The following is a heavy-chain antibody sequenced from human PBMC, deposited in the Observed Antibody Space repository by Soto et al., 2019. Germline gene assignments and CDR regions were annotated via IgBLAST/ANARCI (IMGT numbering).Heavy chain of an antibody. CDR2: IYTSGST. CDR1: GGSIISYY. J-gene: IGHJ5*02. CDR3: ARDGLGWHNWFDP. D-gene: IGHD2-15*01. V-gene: IGHV4-4*07. Sequence: SETLSLTCTVSGGSIISYYWSWSRQPAGKGLEWIGRIYTSGSTNYNPSLKSRVTMSVDTSKNQFSLKLSSVTAADTAAYYCARDGLGWHNWFDPWGQGTLVTVSS.